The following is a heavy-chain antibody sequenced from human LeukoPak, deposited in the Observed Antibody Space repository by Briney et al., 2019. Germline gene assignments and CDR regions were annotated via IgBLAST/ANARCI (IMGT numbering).Heavy chain of an antibody. J-gene: IGHJ4*02. CDR1: GGTFISYA. CDR3: ATDGYGGLTQFDY. Sequence: SVKVSCKASGGTFISYAISWVRQAPGQGLEWMGGIIPIFGTANYAQKFQGRVTITADESTSTAYMELSSLRSEDTAVYYCATDGYGGLTQFDYWGKGPLVTVSS. CDR2: IIPIFGTA. V-gene: IGHV1-69*13. D-gene: IGHD1-26*01.